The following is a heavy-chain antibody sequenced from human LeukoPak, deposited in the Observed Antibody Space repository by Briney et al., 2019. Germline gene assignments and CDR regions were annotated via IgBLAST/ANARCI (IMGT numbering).Heavy chain of an antibody. Sequence: GGSLRLSCAASGFTFSDFFMSWIRRAPGKGLEWVSYISSDGSTIYYADSVRGRFTISRDNSRNSVYLQMISLRAEDTAVYYCARDPLSDSSGGYWGQGTLVTVSS. CDR1: GFTFSDFF. CDR3: ARDPLSDSSGGY. J-gene: IGHJ4*02. CDR2: ISSDGSTI. V-gene: IGHV3-11*01. D-gene: IGHD3-3*01.